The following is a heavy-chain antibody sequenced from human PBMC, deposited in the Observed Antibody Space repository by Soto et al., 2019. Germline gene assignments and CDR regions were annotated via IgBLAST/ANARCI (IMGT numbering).Heavy chain of an antibody. CDR2: ISAYNGNT. Sequence: ASVKVSCKASGYTFTSYGISWVRQAPGQGLEWMGWISAYNGNTNYAQKLQGRVTMTTDTSTSTAYMELRSLRSDDTAVYYCARDNIADTLSGFDPWGQGTRVTGSS. CDR3: ARDNIADTLSGFDP. J-gene: IGHJ5*02. CDR1: GYTFTSYG. V-gene: IGHV1-18*01. D-gene: IGHD6-13*01.